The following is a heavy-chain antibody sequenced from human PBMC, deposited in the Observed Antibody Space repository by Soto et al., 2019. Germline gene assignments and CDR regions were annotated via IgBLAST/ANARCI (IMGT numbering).Heavy chain of an antibody. CDR1: GVSISSGGYH. CDR3: ASSPYFYDTSGYPSQSHYFDH. Sequence: SETLSLTCTVSGVSISSGGYHWSWIRQLPGKGLELIGYIYYSGRTYYNPSLKSRVSISLDTSKNQFSLKLSSVTAADTAMYFCASSPYFYDTSGYPSQSHYFDHWGQGTLVTVSS. CDR2: IYYSGRT. J-gene: IGHJ4*02. D-gene: IGHD3-22*01. V-gene: IGHV4-31*03.